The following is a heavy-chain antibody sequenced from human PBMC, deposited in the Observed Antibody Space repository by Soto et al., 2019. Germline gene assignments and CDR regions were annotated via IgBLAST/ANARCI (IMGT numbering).Heavy chain of an antibody. CDR3: ARDGPNPPGYYDSSGYLDY. J-gene: IGHJ4*02. CDR2: ISYDGSNK. Sequence: PGGSLRLSCAASGFTFSSYAMHWVRQAPGKGLEWVAVISYDGSNKYYADSVKGRFTISRDNSKNTLYLQMNSLRAEDTAVYYCARDGPNPPGYYDSSGYLDYWGQGTLVTVSS. CDR1: GFTFSSYA. V-gene: IGHV3-30-3*01. D-gene: IGHD3-22*01.